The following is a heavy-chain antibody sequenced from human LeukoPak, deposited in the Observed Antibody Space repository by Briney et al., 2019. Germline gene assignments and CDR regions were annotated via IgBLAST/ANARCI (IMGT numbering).Heavy chain of an antibody. D-gene: IGHD3-22*01. V-gene: IGHV1-18*01. CDR1: GYIFTNFG. J-gene: IGHJ4*02. Sequence: ASVKVSCKASGYIFTNFGISWVRQARGQGLEWMGWISGYNGNTKYVQKFQGRVTKTTDTSTSTAYMELRSLRSDDTAVYYCARDLTHRRNYDNSGYQIVPAFWGQGTLVTVSS. CDR2: ISGYNGNT. CDR3: ARDLTHRRNYDNSGYQIVPAF.